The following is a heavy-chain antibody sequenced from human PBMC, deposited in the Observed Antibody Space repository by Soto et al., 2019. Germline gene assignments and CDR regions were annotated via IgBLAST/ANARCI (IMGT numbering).Heavy chain of an antibody. D-gene: IGHD2-21*01. CDR2: INHSGST. CDR3: ASIGIPYYYYGMDV. Sequence: SETLSLTCAVYGGSFSGYYWSWIRQPPGKGLEWIGEINHSGSTNYNPSLKSRVTISVDTSKNQFSLKLSSVTAADTAVYYCASIGIPYYYYGMDVWGQGTTVTVSS. CDR1: GGSFSGYY. J-gene: IGHJ6*02. V-gene: IGHV4-34*01.